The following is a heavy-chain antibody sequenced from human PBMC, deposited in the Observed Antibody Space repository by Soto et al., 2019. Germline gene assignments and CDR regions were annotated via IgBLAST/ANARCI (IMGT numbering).Heavy chain of an antibody. CDR2: VNAINGNT. CDR3: ARAVAVPADFDY. D-gene: IGHD6-19*01. CDR1: GGTFSSYA. V-gene: IGHV1-3*01. J-gene: IGHJ4*02. Sequence: ASVKVSCKASGGTFSSYAISWVRQAPGQRLEWMGGVNAINGNTNYSQKFQGRVTITRDTSASTAYMELSSLRSEDTAVYYCARAVAVPADFDYWGQGTLVTVSS.